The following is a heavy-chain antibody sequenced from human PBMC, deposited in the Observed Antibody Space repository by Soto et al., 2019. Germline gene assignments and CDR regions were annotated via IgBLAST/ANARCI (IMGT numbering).Heavy chain of an antibody. D-gene: IGHD6-13*01. V-gene: IGHV3-30*18. CDR1: GFTFSSYG. CDR3: AKVMEYSSSWGSFDY. Sequence: QVQLVESGGGVVQPGRSLRLSCAASGFTFSSYGTHWVRQAPGKGLEWVAVISYDGSNKYYADSVKGRFTISRDNSKNTLYLQMNSLRAEDTAVYYCAKVMEYSSSWGSFDYWGQGTLVTVSA. J-gene: IGHJ4*02. CDR2: ISYDGSNK.